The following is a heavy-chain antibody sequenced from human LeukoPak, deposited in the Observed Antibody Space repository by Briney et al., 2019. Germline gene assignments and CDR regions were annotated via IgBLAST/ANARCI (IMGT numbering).Heavy chain of an antibody. CDR3: ARVAVTTNVFDI. CDR1: GGTFSSYA. CDR2: IIPIFGTA. Sequence: SVKVSCKASGGTFSSYAISWVRQAPGQGLEWMGGIIPIFGTANYAQKFQGRVTITADKSTSTAYMELSSLRSEDTAVYYCARVAVTTNVFDIWGQGTMVTVSS. V-gene: IGHV1-69*06. J-gene: IGHJ3*02. D-gene: IGHD4-17*01.